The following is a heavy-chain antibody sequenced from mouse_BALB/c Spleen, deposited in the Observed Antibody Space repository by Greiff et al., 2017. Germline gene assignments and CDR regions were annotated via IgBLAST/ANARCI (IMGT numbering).Heavy chain of an antibody. V-gene: IGHV5-12-2*01. CDR2: ISNGGGST. Sequence: EVMLVESGGGLVQPGGSLKLSCAASGFTFSSYTMSWVRQTPEKRLEWVAYISNGGGSTYYPDTVKGRFTISRDNAKNTLYLQMSSLKSEDTAMYYCARGELGLLFDYWGQGTTLTVSS. CDR1: GFTFSSYT. CDR3: ARGELGLLFDY. J-gene: IGHJ2*01.